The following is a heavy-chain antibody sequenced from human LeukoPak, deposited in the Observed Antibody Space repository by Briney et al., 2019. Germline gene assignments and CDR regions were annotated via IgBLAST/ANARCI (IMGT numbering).Heavy chain of an antibody. D-gene: IGHD2-15*01. CDR3: AAAIGHCSGGSCYPAGYFDY. CDR1: GYTFTGYY. CDR2: INPNSGGT. Sequence: ASVKVSCKASGYTFTGYYMHWVRQAPGQGLEWMGWINPNSGGTNYAQKFQGRVTMTRDTSISTAYMELSRLRSDDTAVYYCAAAIGHCSGGSCYPAGYFDYWGQGTLVTVSS. V-gene: IGHV1-2*02. J-gene: IGHJ4*02.